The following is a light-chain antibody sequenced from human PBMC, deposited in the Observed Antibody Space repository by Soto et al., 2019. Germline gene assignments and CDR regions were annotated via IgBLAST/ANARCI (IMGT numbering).Light chain of an antibody. CDR1: QSVSSY. V-gene: IGKV3-11*01. CDR3: QQRSNWPRRT. CDR2: DAS. Sequence: EIGLTQSPGTLSWSPGERATLSWRASQSVSSYLAWYQQKPGQAPRLLIYDASNRATGIPARFSGSGCGTDFTLTISSLEPEDFAVYYCQQRSNWPRRTFGQGTRLEIK. J-gene: IGKJ5*01.